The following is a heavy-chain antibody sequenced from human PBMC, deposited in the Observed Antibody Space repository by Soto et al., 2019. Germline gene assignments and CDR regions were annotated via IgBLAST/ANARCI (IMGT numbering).Heavy chain of an antibody. CDR3: ARQLGSCSGGDCRSDY. V-gene: IGHV3-64*07. J-gene: IGHJ4*02. D-gene: IGHD2-15*01. CDR2: ISGNGGDT. Sequence: EVQVVESGGGLVQPGGSLRLSCAASGFIFSDYVMTWVRQPPGKGLEYVSAISGNGGDTYYADSVKGRFTSSRDNSKNTLYLQVGSLRGDDMAVYFCARQLGSCSGGDCRSDYWGQGTLVTVSA. CDR1: GFIFSDYV.